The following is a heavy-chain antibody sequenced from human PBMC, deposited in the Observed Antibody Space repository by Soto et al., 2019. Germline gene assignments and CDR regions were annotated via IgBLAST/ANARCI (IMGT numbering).Heavy chain of an antibody. J-gene: IGHJ6*02. CDR2: IWYDGSNK. CDR1: GFTFSSYG. CDR3: ARAYTPPDIVATIWHYYYGMDV. D-gene: IGHD5-12*01. V-gene: IGHV3-33*01. Sequence: GGSLRLSCAASGFTFSSYGMHWVRQAPGKGLEGVAVIWYDGSNKYYADSVKGRFTISRDNSKNTLYLQMNSLRAEDTAVYYCARAYTPPDIVATIWHYYYGMDVWGQGTTVTVSS.